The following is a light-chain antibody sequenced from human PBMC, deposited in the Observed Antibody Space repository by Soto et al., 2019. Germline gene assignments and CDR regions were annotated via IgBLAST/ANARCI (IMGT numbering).Light chain of an antibody. CDR1: QAVPNN. CDR2: EES. V-gene: IGKV1-9*01. J-gene: IGKJ4*01. Sequence: DIHFTQSPSFLSSSVLERFTITCRPSQAVPNNMAWYQQKPGKPPKLLIYEESTLHSGVPSRFSGRKSGTQFTLTIDSLQPEDFATYYCQQVKTYPRTFGGGTKVDI. CDR3: QQVKTYPRT.